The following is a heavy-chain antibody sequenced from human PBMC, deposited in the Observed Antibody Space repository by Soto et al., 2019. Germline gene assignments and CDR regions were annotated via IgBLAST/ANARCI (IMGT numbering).Heavy chain of an antibody. V-gene: IGHV3-7*03. CDR3: ARDLEGWSYFEY. CDR1: GFTFSGYK. D-gene: IGHD1-1*01. Sequence: GGSLRLSCVASGFTFSGYKMSWVRQAPGKGLEWVAKIKQEGSEKYYVDSVRGRFTISRDNAKNSLYLQMSSLRAEDTALYYCARDLEGWSYFEYWGPGTLVTVSS. J-gene: IGHJ4*03. CDR2: IKQEGSEK.